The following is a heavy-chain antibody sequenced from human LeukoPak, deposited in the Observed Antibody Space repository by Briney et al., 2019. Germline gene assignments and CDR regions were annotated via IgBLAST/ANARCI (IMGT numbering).Heavy chain of an antibody. J-gene: IGHJ5*02. D-gene: IGHD3-10*01. CDR1: GDFITAYY. V-gene: IGHV4-59*01. CDR2: VYYSGKT. CDR3: ARTGGYYGSVTKYNWFDP. Sequence: PSETLSLTCTVSGDFITAYYWSWIRQAPGKGLEWIGYVYYSGKTEYNPSLRSRVTISLEMSNHQFSLKLTSVTAADTAVYYCARTGGYYGSVTKYNWFDPWGQGTLVTVSS.